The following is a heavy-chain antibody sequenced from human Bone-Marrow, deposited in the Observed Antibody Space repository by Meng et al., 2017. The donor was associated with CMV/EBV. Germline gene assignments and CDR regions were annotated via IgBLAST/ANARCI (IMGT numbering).Heavy chain of an antibody. CDR3: ARDARVTIFGVVMDAFDI. D-gene: IGHD3-3*01. Sequence: GGSLRLSCAASGFTFSDYYMNWIRQAPGKGLEWVSYISSSGSTIYYADSVKGRFTISRDNAKNSLYLQMNSLRAEDTAVYYCARDARVTIFGVVMDAFDIWGQGTMVTVSS. CDR2: ISSSGSTI. V-gene: IGHV3-11*04. CDR1: GFTFSDYY. J-gene: IGHJ3*02.